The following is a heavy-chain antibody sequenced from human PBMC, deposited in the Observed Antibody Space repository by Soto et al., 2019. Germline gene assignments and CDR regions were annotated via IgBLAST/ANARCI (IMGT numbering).Heavy chain of an antibody. J-gene: IGHJ3*02. D-gene: IGHD4-17*01. Sequence: SETLSLTCTVSGGSISSYYWSWIRQPPGKGLEWIGYIYYSGSTNYNPSLTNYNPSLKSRVTISADTSKNQFSLKLSSVTAADTAVYYCARVYGLGAFDIWGQGTMVTVSS. CDR3: ARVYGLGAFDI. V-gene: IGHV4-59*01. CDR1: GGSISSYY. CDR2: IYYSGSTNYNPSLT.